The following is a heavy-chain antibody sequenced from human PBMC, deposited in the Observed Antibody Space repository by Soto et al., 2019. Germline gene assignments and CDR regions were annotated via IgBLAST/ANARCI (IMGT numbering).Heavy chain of an antibody. D-gene: IGHD5-18*01. V-gene: IGHV1-69*08. CDR2: IIPILGIA. J-gene: IGHJ4*02. Sequence: QVQLVQSGAEVKKPGSSVKVSCKASGGTFSSYTISWVRQAPGQGLEWMGRIIPILGIANYAQKFQGRVTITEDKSTSTAYMELSSLRSEDTAVYYCARDESDAAMVAFDYWGQGTLVTVSS. CDR3: ARDESDAAMVAFDY. CDR1: GGTFSSYT.